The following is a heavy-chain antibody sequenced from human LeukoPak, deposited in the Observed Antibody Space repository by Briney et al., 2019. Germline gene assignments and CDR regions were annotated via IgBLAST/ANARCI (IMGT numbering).Heavy chain of an antibody. CDR1: GFTFSSYS. CDR3: ARDYGYCRGNTCYASFDY. J-gene: IGHJ4*01. CDR2: ISSSSVYT. D-gene: IGHD2-2*01. Sequence: PGGSLRLSCAASGFTFSSYSMIWVRQAPGKGLEWVSSISSSSVYTEYADSVKGRFTVSRDNARNSAYLQMNSLRDEDTAMYYCARDYGYCRGNTCYASFDYWGHGTLVTVSS. V-gene: IGHV3-21*01.